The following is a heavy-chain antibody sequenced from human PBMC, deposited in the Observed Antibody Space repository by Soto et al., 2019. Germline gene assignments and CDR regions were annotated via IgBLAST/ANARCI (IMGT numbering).Heavy chain of an antibody. CDR2: IYYSGST. CDR1: GGSVNNADYF. Sequence: QVRLEESGPGLVKPSETLSLICSVSGGSVNNADYFWSWIRHHPENGLEWIGYIYYSGSTRSNSSLKIRDTLSIDTYKNQLSLRLNSVTVADTAVYFCARDADYGGSRGGMDVWGRGTTVTVSS. V-gene: IGHV4-31*03. CDR3: ARDADYGGSRGGMDV. J-gene: IGHJ6*02. D-gene: IGHD4-17*01.